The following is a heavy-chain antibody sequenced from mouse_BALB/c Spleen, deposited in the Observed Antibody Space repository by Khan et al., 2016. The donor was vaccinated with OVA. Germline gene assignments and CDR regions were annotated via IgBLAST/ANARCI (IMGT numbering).Heavy chain of an antibody. D-gene: IGHD2-14*01. V-gene: IGHV9-3-1*01. J-gene: IGHJ2*01. CDR3: ARGTPYFDY. Sequence: QIQLVQSGPELKKPGETVKISCKASGYTFTNYGMHWVKQAPGKGLKWMGWINTYTGEPTYAADFKGRFAFSLDTSASTAYLQINSLKNEDTATYFSARGTPYFDYWGQGTTRTVSS. CDR2: INTYTGEP. CDR1: GYTFTNYG.